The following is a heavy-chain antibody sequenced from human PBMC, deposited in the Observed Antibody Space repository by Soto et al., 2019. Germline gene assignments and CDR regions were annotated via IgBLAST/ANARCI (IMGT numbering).Heavy chain of an antibody. CDR2: IKQDGSEK. D-gene: IGHD3-16*02. CDR3: ARDDGITFGGVIDPAHFDY. J-gene: IGHJ4*02. Sequence: AGGSLRLSCAASGFTFSSYWMSWVRQAPGKGLEWVANIKQDGSEKYYVDSVKGRFTISRDNAKNSLYLQMNSLRAEDTAVYYCARDDGITFGGVIDPAHFDYWGQGTLVTVSS. CDR1: GFTFSSYW. V-gene: IGHV3-7*03.